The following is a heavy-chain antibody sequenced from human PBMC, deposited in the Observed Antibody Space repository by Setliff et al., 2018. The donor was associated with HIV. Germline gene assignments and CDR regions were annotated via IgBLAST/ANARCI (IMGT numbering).Heavy chain of an antibody. CDR3: ARGEPSILIEPAAFFDY. J-gene: IGHJ4*02. D-gene: IGHD2-2*01. CDR1: GFIVSSNY. Sequence: GGSLRLSCAASGFIVSSNYMSWVRQAPGKGMEWVSYISSSGTIMHYADSVKGRFTISRDNAKNSLYLQMNSLRAEDTAVYFCARGEPSILIEPAAFFDYWGQGTLVTVSS. V-gene: IGHV3-48*03. CDR2: ISSSGTIM.